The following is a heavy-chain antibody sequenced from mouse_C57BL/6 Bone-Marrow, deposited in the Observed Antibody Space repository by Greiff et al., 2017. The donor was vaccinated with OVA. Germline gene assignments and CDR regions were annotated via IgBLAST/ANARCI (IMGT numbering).Heavy chain of an antibody. CDR1: GFTFSDYY. CDR2: ISNGGGST. CDR3: ARHRYYAWFAY. V-gene: IGHV5-12*01. D-gene: IGHD2-1*01. Sequence: DVKLVESGGGLVQPGGSLKLSCAASGFTFSDYYMYWVRQTPEKRLEWVAYISNGGGSTYYPDTVKGRFTISRDNAKNTLYLQMSRLKSEDTAMYYCARHRYYAWFAYWGQGTLVTVSA. J-gene: IGHJ3*01.